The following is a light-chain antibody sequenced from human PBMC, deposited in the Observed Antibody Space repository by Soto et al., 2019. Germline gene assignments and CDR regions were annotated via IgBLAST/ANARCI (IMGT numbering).Light chain of an antibody. J-gene: IGLJ1*01. V-gene: IGLV2-14*01. Sequence: QSALAQPASMSGSPGQSITISCTGSGSDIATFNYVSWYQQYPGKAPKLLIYQVTSRASGVSHRFSGSKSGNTAALTISGLQPEDEAEYYCNSYSSTSFYVFGTGTKIT. CDR3: NSYSSTSFYV. CDR1: GSDIATFNY. CDR2: QVT.